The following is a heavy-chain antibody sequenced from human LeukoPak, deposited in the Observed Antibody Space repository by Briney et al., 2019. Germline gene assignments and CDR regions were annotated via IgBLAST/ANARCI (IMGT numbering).Heavy chain of an antibody. CDR3: ARESPYSGSYFPFDY. J-gene: IGHJ4*02. D-gene: IGHD1-26*01. CDR2: INSGGSTI. CDR1: GFSFSNYE. V-gene: IGHV3-48*03. Sequence: GGSLRLSCAASGFSFSNYEMNWVRQAPGKGLEWVSYINSGGSTIYYADSVKGRFTISRDNAKNSLYLRMNSLRAEDTAVYYCARESPYSGSYFPFDYWGQGTLVTVSS.